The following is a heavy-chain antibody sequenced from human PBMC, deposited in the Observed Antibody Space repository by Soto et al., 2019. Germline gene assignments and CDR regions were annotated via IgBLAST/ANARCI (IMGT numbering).Heavy chain of an antibody. J-gene: IGHJ6*02. CDR2: IFPGDSDT. D-gene: IGHD3-3*01. CDR1: GYTFANSW. CDR3: ARQASTIFGVVKDYYYYYGMDV. Sequence: LGESLKISCQGSGYTFANSWLAWVRQMPGKGLEWLGNIFPGDSDTKYSPSFQGRVTLSADTSISTAYLHWSSLKASDTAIYYCARQASTIFGVVKDYYYYYGMDVWGQGTTVTVSS. V-gene: IGHV5-51*01.